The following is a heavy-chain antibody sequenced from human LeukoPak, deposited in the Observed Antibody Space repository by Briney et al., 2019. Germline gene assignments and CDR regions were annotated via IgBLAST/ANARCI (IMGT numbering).Heavy chain of an antibody. V-gene: IGHV3-30*18. CDR1: GFTFSSYG. CDR3: AKDFGLGGY. J-gene: IGHJ4*02. Sequence: GGSLRLSCAASGFTFSSYGMHWVRQAPGKGLEWVAVISYDGSNKYYADSVKGRFTISRDNSKNTLYLQMNSLRAEDTAVYYCAKDFGLGGYWGQGTLVTVSS. CDR2: ISYDGSNK. D-gene: IGHD3-10*01.